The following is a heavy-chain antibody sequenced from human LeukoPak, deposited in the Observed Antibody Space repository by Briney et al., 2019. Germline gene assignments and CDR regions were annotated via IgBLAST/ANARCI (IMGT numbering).Heavy chain of an antibody. CDR2: ISSSSSYI. V-gene: IGHV3-21*01. J-gene: IGHJ5*02. CDR1: GFTFSSYS. CDR3: ARDPIVVVPAADPFDP. D-gene: IGHD2-2*01. Sequence: GGSLRLSCAASGFTFSSYSMNWVRQAPGKGLEWVSSISSSSSYIYYADSVKGRFTISRDNAKNSLYLQMNSLRAEDTAVYYCARDPIVVVPAADPFDPWGQGTLVTVSS.